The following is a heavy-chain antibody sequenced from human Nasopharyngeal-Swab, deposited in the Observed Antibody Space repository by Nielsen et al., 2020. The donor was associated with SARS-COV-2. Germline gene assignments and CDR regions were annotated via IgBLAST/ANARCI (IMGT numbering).Heavy chain of an antibody. CDR1: GGSISSSSYY. CDR3: ASAYSSGWPLGAFDI. D-gene: IGHD6-19*01. CDR2: FYYSGST. Sequence: SETLSLTCTVSGGSISSSSYYWGWIRQPPGKGLEWIGSFYYSGSTYYNPSLKSRVTISVDTSKNQFSLKLSSVTAADTAVYYCASAYSSGWPLGAFDIWGQGTMVTVSS. J-gene: IGHJ3*02. V-gene: IGHV4-39*01.